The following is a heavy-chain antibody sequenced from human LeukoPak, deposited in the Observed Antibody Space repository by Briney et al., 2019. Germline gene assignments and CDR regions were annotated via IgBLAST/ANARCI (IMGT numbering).Heavy chain of an antibody. CDR1: GFNFGTFA. V-gene: IGHV3-33*01. D-gene: IGHD3-10*01. CDR3: RGTYYYGSGIDGDYFDY. Sequence: PGGSLRLSCEASGFNFGTFAMHWARQAPGEGLEWLAIIWYDGSNKHYSDSVKGRFTISRDNSKSSLYLQMNSLRAEDTAVYYCRGTYYYGSGIDGDYFDYWGQGTLVTVSS. CDR2: IWYDGSNK. J-gene: IGHJ4*02.